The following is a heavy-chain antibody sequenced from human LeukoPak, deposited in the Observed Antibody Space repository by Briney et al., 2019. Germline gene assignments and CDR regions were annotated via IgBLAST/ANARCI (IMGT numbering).Heavy chain of an antibody. CDR2: ISGSGGST. CDR3: TRDFDFSSAI. D-gene: IGHD3-3*01. CDR1: GFTFSSYA. J-gene: IGHJ4*02. V-gene: IGHV3-23*01. Sequence: GGSLRLSCAASGFTFSSYAMSWVRQAPGKGLEWVSVISGSGGSTYYADSVTGRFTISRDNSKNTLYLQMNSLRAEDTAVYYCTRDFDFSSAIWGQGTLVTVSS.